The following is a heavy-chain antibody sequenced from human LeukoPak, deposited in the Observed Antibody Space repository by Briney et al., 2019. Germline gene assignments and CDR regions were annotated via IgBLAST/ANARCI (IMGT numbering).Heavy chain of an antibody. CDR2: ISYDGSNE. CDR1: GLTFSTYG. Sequence: PGGSLKPSCEASGLTFSTYGWHWFGKAPGKGLKWVAVISYDGSNEYYADSVKGRFTISRDNSKNTLYLQMSSLRAEDTAVYYCAKEFNRGLPDYWGQGTLVTVPS. V-gene: IGHV3-30*18. CDR3: AKEFNRGLPDY. J-gene: IGHJ4*02. D-gene: IGHD2-21*01.